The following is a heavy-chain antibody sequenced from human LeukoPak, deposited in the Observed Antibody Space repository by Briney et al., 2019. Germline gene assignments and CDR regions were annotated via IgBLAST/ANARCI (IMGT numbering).Heavy chain of an antibody. Sequence: GGSLRLSCTASGFTFSSYWMLWVRQAPGKGLVWVSRINSDGSSTSYADSVKGRFTISRDNSKNTLYLQMNSLRAEDTAVYYCARRYSSSDIDYWGQGTLVTVSS. J-gene: IGHJ4*02. CDR1: GFTFSSYW. CDR3: ARRYSSSDIDY. V-gene: IGHV3-74*01. D-gene: IGHD6-6*01. CDR2: INSDGSST.